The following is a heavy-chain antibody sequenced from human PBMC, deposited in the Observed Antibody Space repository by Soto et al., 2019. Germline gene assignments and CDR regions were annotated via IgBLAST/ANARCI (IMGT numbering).Heavy chain of an antibody. CDR3: ARDPNGDYIGAFHI. D-gene: IGHD4-17*01. CDR2: LWGSAHST. Sequence: PGGSLRLSCTTSTFTFSAYAMTWVRQAPGKGLQWVSSLWGSAHSTNYADSVKGRFTISRDNSKNTLYLQVNSPRTEDTATYYCARDPNGDYIGAFHIWGQGIMVTVSS. CDR1: TFTFSAYA. V-gene: IGHV3-23*01. J-gene: IGHJ3*02.